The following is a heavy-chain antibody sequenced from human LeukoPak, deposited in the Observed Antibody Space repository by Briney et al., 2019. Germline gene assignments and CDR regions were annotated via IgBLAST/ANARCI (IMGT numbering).Heavy chain of an antibody. V-gene: IGHV1-69*02. CDR3: ARVPYYYDSSGYYESGSA. CDR1: GGTFSSYT. D-gene: IGHD3-22*01. J-gene: IGHJ5*02. Sequence: ASVKVSCKASGGTFSSYTISWVRQAPGQGLEWMGRIIPILGIANYAQKFQGRVTITSDKSTSTGYMELSSLRSEDTAVYYCARVPYYYDSSGYYESGSAWGQGTLVTVSS. CDR2: IIPILGIA.